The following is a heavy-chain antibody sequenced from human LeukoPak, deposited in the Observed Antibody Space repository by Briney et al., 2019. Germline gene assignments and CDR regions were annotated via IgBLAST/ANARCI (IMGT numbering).Heavy chain of an antibody. CDR1: AGSISSSSYY. CDR3: ARVKGVYGDPGGNYDY. Sequence: SETLSLTCTVSAGSISSSSYYWGWIRQPPGKGLEWIGIIYYSGSTYYNPSLKIRCTISVDTSKNQFSRKLSSVTAADTAVYYCARVKGVYGDPGGNYDYWGQGTLVTVSS. V-gene: IGHV4-39*07. D-gene: IGHD4-17*01. CDR2: IYYSGST. J-gene: IGHJ4*02.